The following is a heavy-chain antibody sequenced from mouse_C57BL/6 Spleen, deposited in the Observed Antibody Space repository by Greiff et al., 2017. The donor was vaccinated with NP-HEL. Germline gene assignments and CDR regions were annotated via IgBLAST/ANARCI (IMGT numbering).Heavy chain of an antibody. CDR1: GYTFTDYY. J-gene: IGHJ3*01. V-gene: IGHV1-26*01. D-gene: IGHD2-5*01. CDR2: INPNNGGT. CDR3: AREGSYSNSGGFAY. Sequence: EVQLQQSGPELVKPGASVKISCKASGYTFTDYYMNWVKQSHGKSLEWIGDINPNNGGTSYNQKFKGKATLTVDKSSSTAYMELRSLTSEDSAVYYCAREGSYSNSGGFAYWGQGTLVTVSA.